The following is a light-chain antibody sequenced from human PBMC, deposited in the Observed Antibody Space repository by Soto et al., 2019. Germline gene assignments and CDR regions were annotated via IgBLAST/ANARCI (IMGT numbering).Light chain of an antibody. J-gene: IGKJ2*01. CDR1: QSVSSSY. CDR3: QQDDSSPDT. Sequence: ENVLTQSPGTLSLSPGERATLSCRASQSVSSSYLTWYQQKPGQAPRLLIYGASSRATDIPDRFSGSGSGTDFTITISILEPEDVALYYCQQDDSSPDTFGQGTKLEIK. V-gene: IGKV3-20*01. CDR2: GAS.